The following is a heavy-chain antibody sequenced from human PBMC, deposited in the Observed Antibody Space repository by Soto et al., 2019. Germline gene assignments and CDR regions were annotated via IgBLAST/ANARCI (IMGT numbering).Heavy chain of an antibody. J-gene: IGHJ6*03. CDR1: GLIVNNNY. V-gene: IGHV3-53*04. D-gene: IGHD2-15*01. Sequence: EMQLVESGGGLVNAGGSLRLSCAASGLIVNNNYMNWVRQAPGKGLEWVSVIHSGNSASYADSVMGRFTISRHNSKNMVYLQMNSLRAEDTAMYYCARDPGYCSGGICYRYMDVWGKGTTVTVSS. CDR3: ARDPGYCSGGICYRYMDV. CDR2: IHSGNSA.